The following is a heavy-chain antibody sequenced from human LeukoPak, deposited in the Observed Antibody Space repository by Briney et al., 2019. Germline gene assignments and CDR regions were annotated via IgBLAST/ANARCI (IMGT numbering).Heavy chain of an antibody. J-gene: IGHJ3*02. Sequence: SETLSLTCTVSGGSISSYYWRWIRQPPGKGLEWIGYIFYSGSTNYNPSLRSRVTISVDTSKNQFSLKLSSVTAADTAIYYCAGEPPWSYYGSRSYAFDIWGQGTMVTVSS. CDR2: IFYSGST. CDR3: AGEPPWSYYGSRSYAFDI. D-gene: IGHD3-10*01. CDR1: GGSISSYY. V-gene: IGHV4-59*01.